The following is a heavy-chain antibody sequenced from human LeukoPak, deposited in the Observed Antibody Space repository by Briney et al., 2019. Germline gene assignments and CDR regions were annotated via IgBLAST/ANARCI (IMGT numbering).Heavy chain of an antibody. Sequence: ASVKVSCKASGYTFTSYAMHWVRQAPGQRLEWMGWINAGNGNTKYSQKFQGRVTITRDTSASTAYMELSSLRSEDTAVYYCATEYIAAAGTGGEYWGQGTLVTVPS. V-gene: IGHV1-3*01. CDR1: GYTFTSYA. D-gene: IGHD6-13*01. CDR3: ATEYIAAAGTGGEY. J-gene: IGHJ4*02. CDR2: INAGNGNT.